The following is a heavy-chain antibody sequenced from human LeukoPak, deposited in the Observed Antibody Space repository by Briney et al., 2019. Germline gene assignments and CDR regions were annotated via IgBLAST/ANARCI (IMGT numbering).Heavy chain of an antibody. Sequence: ASVKVSCKASGGTFSSYAISWVRQAPGQGLEWMGRIIPILRIANYAQKFQGRVTITADKSTSTAYSELSSLSSEDTAVYYCAGSAGVEMATRHLSYWGQGTLVTVSS. CDR1: GGTFSSYA. CDR3: AGSAGVEMATRHLSY. CDR2: IIPILRIA. V-gene: IGHV1-69*04. J-gene: IGHJ4*02. D-gene: IGHD5-24*01.